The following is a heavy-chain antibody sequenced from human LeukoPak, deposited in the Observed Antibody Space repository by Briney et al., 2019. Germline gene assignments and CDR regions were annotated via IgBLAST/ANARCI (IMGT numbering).Heavy chain of an antibody. CDR1: GGSFSGYY. CDR3: ARADSSNWYDSRGYFDY. CDR2: IYYSGST. V-gene: IGHV4-34*01. Sequence: SETLSLTCAVYGGSFSGYYWNWIRQPPGKGLEWIGSIYYSGSTYYNPSLKSRVTISVDTSKNQFSLKLNSVTAADTAVYYCARADSSNWYDSRGYFDYWGQGTLVTVSS. J-gene: IGHJ4*02. D-gene: IGHD1-1*01.